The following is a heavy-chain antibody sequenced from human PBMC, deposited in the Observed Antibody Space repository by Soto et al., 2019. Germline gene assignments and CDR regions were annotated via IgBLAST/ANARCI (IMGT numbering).Heavy chain of an antibody. CDR2: ISGSGGST. Sequence: GSLRLSCAASGFTFSSYAMSWVRQAPGKGLEWVSAISGSGGSTYYADSVKGRFTISRDNSKSTLYLQMNSLRAEDTAVYYCAKDLGYYYDSSGYTGRRGYNWFDPWGQGTRVTVS. CDR1: GFTFSSYA. J-gene: IGHJ5*02. CDR3: AKDLGYYYDSSGYTGRRGYNWFDP. V-gene: IGHV3-23*01. D-gene: IGHD3-22*01.